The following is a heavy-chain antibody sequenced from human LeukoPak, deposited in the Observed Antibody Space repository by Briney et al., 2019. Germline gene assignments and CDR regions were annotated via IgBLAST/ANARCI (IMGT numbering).Heavy chain of an antibody. J-gene: IGHJ4*02. Sequence: PGGSLRLSCAASGFTFSSYAMHWVRQAPGKGLEWVAVISYDGSNKYYADSVKGRFTISRDNSKNTLYLQMNSLRAEDTAVYYCAKVFGYSYGSDFDYWGQGTLVTVSS. CDR2: ISYDGSNK. V-gene: IGHV3-30*04. CDR3: AKVFGYSYGSDFDY. D-gene: IGHD5-18*01. CDR1: GFTFSSYA.